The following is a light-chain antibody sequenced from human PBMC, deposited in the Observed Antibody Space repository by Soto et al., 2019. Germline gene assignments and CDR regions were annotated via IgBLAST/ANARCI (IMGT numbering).Light chain of an antibody. Sequence: DIVMTQSPDSLAVSLGERATINCKSSQSVLFSSNNKDYVAWYQQKAGQPPKLLIYWASTRESGVPDRFSGSGSGTDFTLSISSLQAEDVAVYYCQQYYNTPWTFGQGTKVEIK. CDR3: QQYYNTPWT. CDR2: WAS. V-gene: IGKV4-1*01. J-gene: IGKJ1*01. CDR1: QSVLFSSNNKDY.